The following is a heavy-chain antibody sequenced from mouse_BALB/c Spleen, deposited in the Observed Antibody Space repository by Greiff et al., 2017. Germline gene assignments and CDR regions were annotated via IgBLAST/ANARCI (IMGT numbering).Heavy chain of an antibody. CDR2: IYYSGTI. Sequence: EVQLVESGPGLVKPSQTVSLTCTVTGISITTGNYRWSWIRQFPGNKLEWIGYIYYSGTITYNPSLTSRTTITRDTSKNQFFLEMNSLTAEDTATYYCARANYYGSSPLYYYAMDYWGQGTSVTVSS. CDR3: ARANYYGSSPLYYYAMDY. V-gene: IGHV3-5*02. CDR1: GISITTGNYR. D-gene: IGHD1-1*01. J-gene: IGHJ4*01.